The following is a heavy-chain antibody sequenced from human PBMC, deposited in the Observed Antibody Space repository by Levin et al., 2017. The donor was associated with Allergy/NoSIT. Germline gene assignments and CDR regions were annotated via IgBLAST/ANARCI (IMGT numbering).Heavy chain of an antibody. V-gene: IGHV4-39*01. CDR3: ARYTALLWFEELVFDS. D-gene: IGHD3-10*01. J-gene: IGHJ4*02. CDR1: GGSFITSSYF. CDR2: IYYSGTT. Sequence: PSETLSLTCTVSGGSFITSSYFWAWIRQPPGKGLEWLGSIYYSGTTYYNPSLKSRLTISIDTSTNQFSLKLRSVTAADTAVYYCARYTALLWFEELVFDSWGQGNLVAVSS.